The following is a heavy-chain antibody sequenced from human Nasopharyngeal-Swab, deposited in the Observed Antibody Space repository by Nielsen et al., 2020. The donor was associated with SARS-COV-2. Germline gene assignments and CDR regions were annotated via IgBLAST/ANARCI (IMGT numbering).Heavy chain of an antibody. CDR3: ARAWYYYESSGYETEYYFDY. CDR2: INPSGGST. J-gene: IGHJ4*02. V-gene: IGHV1-46*01. D-gene: IGHD3-22*01. Sequence: ASVKVSCKASGYTFTSYYMHWVRQAPGQGLEWMGIINPSGGSTSYAQKFQGRVTMTRDTSTSTVYMELSSLRSEDTAVYYCARAWYYYESSGYETEYYFDYWGQGTLVTVSS. CDR1: GYTFTSYY.